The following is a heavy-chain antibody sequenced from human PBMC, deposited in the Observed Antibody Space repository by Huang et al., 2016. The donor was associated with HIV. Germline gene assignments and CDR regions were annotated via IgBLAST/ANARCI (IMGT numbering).Heavy chain of an antibody. D-gene: IGHD3-10*01. V-gene: IGHV3-21*06. CDR2: IGISSSYI. Sequence: EVQLVESGGGLVKPGGSLRLSCVASGFTFTNYAMNWVRKAAGKGLDWVSAIGISSSYIYYADSGKGRFTISRDDAKNSLYLQMNSLRAEDTAVYYCARPQGDKVRGIIRSYYYYYGMDVWGRGTTVTVSS. J-gene: IGHJ6*02. CDR3: ARPQGDKVRGIIRSYYYYYGMDV. CDR1: GFTFTNYA.